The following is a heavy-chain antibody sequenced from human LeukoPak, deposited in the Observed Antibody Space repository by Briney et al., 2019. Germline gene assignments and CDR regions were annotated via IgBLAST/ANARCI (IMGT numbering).Heavy chain of an antibody. J-gene: IGHJ4*02. V-gene: IGHV1-18*01. CDR2: ISAYDGNT. D-gene: IGHD4-17*01. CDR1: GYAFSNYG. Sequence: ASVKVSCRASGYAFSNYGLSWVRQAPGQGLEWMAWISAYDGNTNYAQKFWGRVTLTTDTSTSTAYMDLRSLRSDDTAVYYCVRDTGRTTVTPPNFDYWGQGTLVTVSS. CDR3: VRDTGRTTVTPPNFDY.